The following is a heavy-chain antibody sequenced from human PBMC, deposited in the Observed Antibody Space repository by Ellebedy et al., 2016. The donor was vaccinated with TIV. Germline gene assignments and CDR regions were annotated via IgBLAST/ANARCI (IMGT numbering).Heavy chain of an antibody. CDR2: IKSKTDGGTA. D-gene: IGHD3-16*02. J-gene: IGHJ4*02. Sequence: GESLKISCAASGFTFSDYYMSWVRQAPGKGLEWVGRIKSKTDGGTAAYAAPVKGRFTISRDDSKNTLYLQMSSLKTEDTAVYYCTTTYYDYVWGTYRHTKDYWGQGTLVTVSS. CDR3: TTTYYDYVWGTYRHTKDY. CDR1: GFTFSDYY. V-gene: IGHV3-15*01.